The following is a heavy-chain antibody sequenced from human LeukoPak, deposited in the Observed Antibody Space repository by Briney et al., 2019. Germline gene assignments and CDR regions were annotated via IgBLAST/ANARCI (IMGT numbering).Heavy chain of an antibody. V-gene: IGHV1-8*01. CDR2: MNPNSGNT. CDR3: ARGHWSGYSYNWFDP. J-gene: IGHJ5*02. Sequence: GASVKVSCKASGYTFTSYDINWVRQTTGQGREWVGWMNPNSGNTGYAQKFQGRVTMTRTTSMSTAYMELNSLRSEDTAVYYCARGHWSGYSYNWFDPWGQGTLVTVSS. D-gene: IGHD3-3*01. CDR1: GYTFTSYD.